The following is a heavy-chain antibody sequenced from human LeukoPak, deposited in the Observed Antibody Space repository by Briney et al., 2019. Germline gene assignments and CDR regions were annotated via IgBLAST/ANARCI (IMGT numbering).Heavy chain of an antibody. CDR1: GGSISSGSYY. V-gene: IGHV4-61*02. Sequence: SETLSLTCTVSGGSISSGSYYWSWIRQPAGKGLEWIGRIYTSGSTNYNPSLKSRVTISVDTSKNQFSLKLSSVTAADTAVYYCASGYSRGFDPWGQGTLVTVSS. D-gene: IGHD6-13*01. J-gene: IGHJ5*02. CDR3: ASGYSRGFDP. CDR2: IYTSGST.